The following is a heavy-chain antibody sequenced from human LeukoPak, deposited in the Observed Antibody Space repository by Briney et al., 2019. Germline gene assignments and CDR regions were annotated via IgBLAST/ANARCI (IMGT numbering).Heavy chain of an antibody. CDR3: ATLSGAGGFGYYYYMDV. J-gene: IGHJ6*03. V-gene: IGHV3-30*04. Sequence: GRSLRLSCAASGFTFSSHAMHWVRQAPGKGLEWVAVISYDGSNKYYADSVKGRFTISRDNSKNTLYLQMNSLRAEDTAVYYCATLSGAGGFGYYYYMDVWGKGTTVTVSS. CDR1: GFTFSSHA. D-gene: IGHD6-19*01. CDR2: ISYDGSNK.